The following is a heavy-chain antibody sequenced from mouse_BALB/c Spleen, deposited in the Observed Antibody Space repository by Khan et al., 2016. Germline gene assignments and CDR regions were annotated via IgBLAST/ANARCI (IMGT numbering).Heavy chain of an antibody. CDR1: GDSITSGY. J-gene: IGHJ4*01. CDR3: AGYDGSTYVGGLDY. CDR2: ISHSGST. Sequence: EVELLESGPSLVKLSQTLSLTCSVTGDSITSGYWNWIRKSPGNKLEYMGYISHSGSTYYNPSLKSRISITRDTSKNQYYLQLISVTTEDKATYYCAGYDGSTYVGGLDYWGQGTSVTVSS. V-gene: IGHV3-8*02. D-gene: IGHD1-1*01.